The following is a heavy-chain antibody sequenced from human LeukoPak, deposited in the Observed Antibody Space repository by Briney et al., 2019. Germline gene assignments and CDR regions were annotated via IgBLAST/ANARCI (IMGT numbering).Heavy chain of an antibody. V-gene: IGHV3-30*02. CDR3: AKDRYIVATIRGAYYFDY. J-gene: IGHJ4*02. Sequence: PGGSLRLSCAASGFTFRNYGMHWVRQAPGKGLEWVAFIRYDGSIKYHADSVKGRFTISRDNSKNTLFLQMNGLRAEDTAVYYCAKDRYIVATIRGAYYFDYWGQGTLVTVSS. CDR1: GFTFRNYG. D-gene: IGHD5-12*01. CDR2: IRYDGSIK.